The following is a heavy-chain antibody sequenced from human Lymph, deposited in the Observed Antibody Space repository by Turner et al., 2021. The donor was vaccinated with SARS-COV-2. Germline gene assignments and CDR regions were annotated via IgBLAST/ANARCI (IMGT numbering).Heavy chain of an antibody. J-gene: IGHJ2*01. CDR1: RFTFNTYE. CDR3: ARDQYYDSSGYYFFRASYFDL. Sequence: EVQLVESGGGLVQPGGSLRLLCAASRFTFNTYEMNWGRQAPGKGLEWVSYISSSGGTIYYADSVKGRFTISRDNAKNSLYLQMNSLRAEDTAVYYCARDQYYDSSGYYFFRASYFDLWGRGTLVTVSS. D-gene: IGHD3-22*01. V-gene: IGHV3-48*03. CDR2: ISSSGGTI.